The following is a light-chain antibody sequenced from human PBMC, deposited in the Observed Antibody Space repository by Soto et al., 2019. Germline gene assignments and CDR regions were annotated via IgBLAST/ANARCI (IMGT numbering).Light chain of an antibody. CDR2: AAS. J-gene: IGKJ1*01. CDR1: QSISSY. CDR3: QQTYSITWT. V-gene: IGKV1-39*01. Sequence: DIQMTQSPSSLSASVGDRVSITCRASQSISSYLNWYQQKPGKAPKLLIYAASSLQSGVPARFSVSGSGTDFTLTISSLQPEDFSTFYSQQTYSITWTFGQGTKVEIK.